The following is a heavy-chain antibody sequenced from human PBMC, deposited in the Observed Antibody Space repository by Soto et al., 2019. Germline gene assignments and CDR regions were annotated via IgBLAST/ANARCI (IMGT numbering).Heavy chain of an antibody. Sequence: GGSLRLSCAVSGFSLNNYWMHWVRQRPGKGLVWVARIYRDGTTSYADSVKGRFTISRDNAKNTVSLQMNSLKDEDTAVYYCMRGNTGYGNFDYWGKGSLVTVSS. CDR3: MRGNTGYGNFDY. CDR1: GFSLNNYW. J-gene: IGHJ4*02. CDR2: IYRDGTT. D-gene: IGHD5-12*01. V-gene: IGHV3-74*01.